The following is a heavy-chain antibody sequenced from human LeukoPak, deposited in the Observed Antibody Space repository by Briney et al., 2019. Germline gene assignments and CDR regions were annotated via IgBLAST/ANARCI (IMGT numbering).Heavy chain of an antibody. Sequence: GASAKVSCKTSGYTFSTYYLHWVRQAPGQGLEWMGWINPNTGGTNYAQDFQGRVTMTRDTYVTTAYMELRSLRSDDTAVYFCDRERESGRSDAFDFWGQGTMVTVSS. J-gene: IGHJ3*01. CDR2: INPNTGGT. CDR1: GYTFSTYY. D-gene: IGHD3-10*01. V-gene: IGHV1-2*02. CDR3: DRERESGRSDAFDF.